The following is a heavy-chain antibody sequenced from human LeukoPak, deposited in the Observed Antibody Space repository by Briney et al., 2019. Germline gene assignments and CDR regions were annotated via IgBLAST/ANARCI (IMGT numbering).Heavy chain of an antibody. J-gene: IGHJ4*02. CDR3: ARNEGYRSSTSCYRFDY. D-gene: IGHD2-2*01. Sequence: SETLSLTCSVSGGSISSSNYYWGWIRQPPGKGLEWIGTIYYIGSTYYNPSLKSRVTISVDTSKNQFSLKLSSVTAADTAVYYCARNEGYRSSTSCYRFDYWGQGTLVTVSS. CDR1: GGSISSSNYY. V-gene: IGHV4-39*07. CDR2: IYYIGST.